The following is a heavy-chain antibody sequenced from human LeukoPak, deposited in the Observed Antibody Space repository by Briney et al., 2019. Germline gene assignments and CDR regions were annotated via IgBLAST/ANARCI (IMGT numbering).Heavy chain of an antibody. Sequence: ASVKVSCKASGYTFTGYYMHWVRQAPGQGLEWMGWINLNSGGTNYAQKFQGRVTMTRDTSISTAYMELSRLRSDDTAVYYCARVMNDFWSGYYLQGAFDIWGQGTMVTVSS. CDR1: GYTFTGYY. J-gene: IGHJ3*02. CDR3: ARVMNDFWSGYYLQGAFDI. CDR2: INLNSGGT. V-gene: IGHV1-2*02. D-gene: IGHD3-3*01.